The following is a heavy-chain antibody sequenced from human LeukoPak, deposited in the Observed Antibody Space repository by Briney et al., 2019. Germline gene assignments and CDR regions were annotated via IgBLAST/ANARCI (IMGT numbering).Heavy chain of an antibody. V-gene: IGHV1-69*13. CDR1: GGTCSSYA. J-gene: IGHJ5*02. D-gene: IGHD6-19*01. CDR2: IIPIFGTA. CDR3: ARRVAVAGTPYFWFDP. Sequence: ASVKVSCKASGGTCSSYAISWVRQAPGQGLEWMGGIIPIFGTANYAQKFQGRVTITADESTSTAYMELSSLRSEDTAVYYCARRVAVAGTPYFWFDPWGQGTLVTVSS.